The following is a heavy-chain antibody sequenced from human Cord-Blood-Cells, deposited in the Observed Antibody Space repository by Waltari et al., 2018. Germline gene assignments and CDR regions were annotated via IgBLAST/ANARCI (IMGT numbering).Heavy chain of an antibody. Sequence: QVQLVQSGAEVKKPGASVKVSCKASGYTFTGYYMHWVRQAPGQGLEWMGWINPNSGGTNYAQKFQGRVTMTRDTSISTAYMELSRLRSDDTAVYYCARVRIKANSKHYWYFDLWGRGTLVTVSS. D-gene: IGHD1-20*01. V-gene: IGHV1-2*02. CDR3: ARVRIKANSKHYWYFDL. CDR2: INPNSGGT. CDR1: GYTFTGYY. J-gene: IGHJ2*01.